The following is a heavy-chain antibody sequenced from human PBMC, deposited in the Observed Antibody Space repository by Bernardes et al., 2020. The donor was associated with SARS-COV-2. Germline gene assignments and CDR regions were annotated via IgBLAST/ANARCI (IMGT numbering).Heavy chain of an antibody. CDR2: INHTGLT. D-gene: IGHD3-3*01. CDR1: GGPFSDYY. J-gene: IGHJ4*02. CDR3: ARGRVTIFGVLVVLPAAGPLDF. V-gene: IGHV4-34*01. Sequence: SETLSLTCAVYGGPFSDYYWTWIRQRPEKGLEWLGEINHTGLTQYNPSLKSRVTISLDTSKNQFSLKLTSVTAADTGVYYCARGRVTIFGVLVVLPAAGPLDFWGQGTPVTVSS.